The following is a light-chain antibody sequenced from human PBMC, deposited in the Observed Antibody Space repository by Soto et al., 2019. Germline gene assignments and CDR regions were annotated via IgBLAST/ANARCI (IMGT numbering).Light chain of an antibody. J-gene: IGKJ4*01. CDR2: CSS. CDR3: QQTYSDIS. V-gene: IGKV1-39*01. CDR1: PAINTY. Sequence: TPSSSSLVSTFRGKNTHPFRASPAINTYLKWFQQKPGEPPRLLIYCSSTLHDGVPSRFSGSGSGADFTLTISGLQPEDFASYHCQQTYSDISFGGGTKV.